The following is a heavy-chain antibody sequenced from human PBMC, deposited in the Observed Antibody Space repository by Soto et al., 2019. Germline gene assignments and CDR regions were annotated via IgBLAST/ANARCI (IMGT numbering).Heavy chain of an antibody. Sequence: GGSLRLSCAASGFTFSSYPMYWVRQAPGKGLEWVSPINSSGGSTYYADSVKGRFTISRDNSKNTLYLQMNSLRAEDTAVYYCAKERDISLFDYWGQGALVTVSS. J-gene: IGHJ4*02. CDR1: GFTFSSYP. D-gene: IGHD3-9*01. CDR3: AKERDISLFDY. CDR2: INSSGGST. V-gene: IGHV3-23*01.